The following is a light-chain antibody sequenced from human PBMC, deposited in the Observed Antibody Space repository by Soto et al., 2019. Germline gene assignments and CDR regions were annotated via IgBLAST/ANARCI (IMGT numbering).Light chain of an antibody. V-gene: IGKV1-27*01. CDR3: HKYYFAPLT. CDR2: AAS. Sequence: DIQLTQSPSSLSSSVGDRITITCRPSQDISHYLAWYQQKPGKTPKLLIYAASTLQSGVPTRFSGSRSGTDFTIPISSLLPEDVATYYCHKYYFAPLTFGGGTKVEIK. J-gene: IGKJ4*01. CDR1: QDISHY.